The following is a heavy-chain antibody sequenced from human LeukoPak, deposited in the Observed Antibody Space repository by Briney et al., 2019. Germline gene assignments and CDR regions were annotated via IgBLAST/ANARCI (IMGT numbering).Heavy chain of an antibody. CDR1: GFTFSSYG. J-gene: IGHJ4*02. CDR3: AKPRYFDDLPFDY. CDR2: ISYDGSNK. V-gene: IGHV3-30*18. D-gene: IGHD3-9*01. Sequence: GGSLRLSCAASGFTFSSYGMHWVRQAPGKGLEWVAVISYDGSNKYYADSVKGRFTISRDNSKNTLYLQMNSLRAEDTAVYYCAKPRYFDDLPFDYWGQGTLVTVSS.